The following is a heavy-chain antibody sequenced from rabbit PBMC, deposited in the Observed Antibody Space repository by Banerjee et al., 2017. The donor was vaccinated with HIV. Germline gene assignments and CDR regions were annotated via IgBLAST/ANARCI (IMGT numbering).Heavy chain of an antibody. CDR2: IYAGSSGDT. V-gene: IGHV1S45*01. CDR3: VRDDANGDGYSFNL. Sequence: QEQLVESGGGLVKPGASLTLTCTASGFSFSSSYWICWVRQAPGKGLEWIACIYAGSSGDTYYASWAKGRFTISKTSSTTVTLQLTSLTAADTATYFCVRDDANGDGYSFNLWGPGTLVTVS. CDR1: GFSFSSSYW. J-gene: IGHJ4*01. D-gene: IGHD6-1*01.